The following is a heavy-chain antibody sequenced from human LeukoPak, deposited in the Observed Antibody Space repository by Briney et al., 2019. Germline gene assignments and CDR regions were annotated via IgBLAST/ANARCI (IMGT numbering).Heavy chain of an antibody. J-gene: IGHJ4*02. Sequence: ASVKVSCKASGYTFTSYDINWVRQATGQGLEWMGWMNPNSGNTGYAQKFQGRDTITRNTSISTAYMELSSLRSEDTAVYYCATVGVSSGEDYWGQGTLVTVSS. V-gene: IGHV1-8*03. CDR3: ATVGVSSGEDY. CDR1: GYTFTSYD. CDR2: MNPNSGNT. D-gene: IGHD3-10*01.